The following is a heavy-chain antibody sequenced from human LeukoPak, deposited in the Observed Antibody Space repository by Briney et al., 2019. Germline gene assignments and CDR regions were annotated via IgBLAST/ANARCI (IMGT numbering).Heavy chain of an antibody. CDR2: IYYSGST. CDR1: GDSISSGDYY. Sequence: SSETLSLICTVSGDSISSGDYYWSWIRQPPGKGLEWIGYIYYSGSTYYNQPLKSRVTISVDTSKNQFSLKLNSVTAADTAVYYCAKVHCNAGSCWFDPWGQGTLVSVSS. V-gene: IGHV4-30-4*01. D-gene: IGHD2-15*01. J-gene: IGHJ5*02. CDR3: AKVHCNAGSCWFDP.